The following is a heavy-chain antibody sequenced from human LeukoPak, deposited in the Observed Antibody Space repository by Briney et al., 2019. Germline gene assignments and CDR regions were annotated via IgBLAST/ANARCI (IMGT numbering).Heavy chain of an antibody. J-gene: IGHJ6*03. V-gene: IGHV4-39*07. Sequence: PPETLSLTCSVSGGSISLSYYYWGWIRQPPGKALEWIGSVYYSGTTSYNPSLKSRVTISVDMSKNHFSLRLSSVTAADTAMYYCVRAVIRASNGGSHYYYMDVWGKGTTVIVSS. D-gene: IGHD5-18*01. CDR1: GGSISLSYYY. CDR3: VRAVIRASNGGSHYYYMDV. CDR2: VYYSGTT.